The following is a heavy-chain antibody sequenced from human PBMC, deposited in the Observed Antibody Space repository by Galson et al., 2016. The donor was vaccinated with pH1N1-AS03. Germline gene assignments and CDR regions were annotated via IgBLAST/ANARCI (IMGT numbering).Heavy chain of an antibody. CDR3: ASFGQYFLGLDY. J-gene: IGHJ4*02. CDR1: GFPLSSHW. V-gene: IGHV3-74*01. Sequence: SLRLSCAASGFPLSSHWMHWVRQAPAKGLVWVSRISIDGGHTNHADFLKGRFTISRDNAKNTGYVQMNSLTVEDTAVYYCASFGQYFLGLDYWGPGILVTVSS. CDR2: ISIDGGHT. D-gene: IGHD2/OR15-2a*01.